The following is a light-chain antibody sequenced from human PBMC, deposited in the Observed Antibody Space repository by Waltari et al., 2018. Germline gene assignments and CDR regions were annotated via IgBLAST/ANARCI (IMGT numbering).Light chain of an antibody. J-gene: IGLJ3*02. Sequence: QSSLTQPPSASGSPGQSVTISCTGTSGYVGGYYSVSWYQQRPGKVPKLMISEVSKRPSGVPDRFSGSKSGNTASLTVSGLQAEDEAQYYCSSYGGSNNWVFGGGTKLTVL. V-gene: IGLV2-8*01. CDR3: SSYGGSNNWV. CDR1: SGYVGGYYS. CDR2: EVS.